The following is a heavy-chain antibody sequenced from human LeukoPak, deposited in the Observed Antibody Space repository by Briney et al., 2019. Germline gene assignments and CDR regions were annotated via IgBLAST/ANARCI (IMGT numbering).Heavy chain of an antibody. CDR1: GFTFDDYA. D-gene: IGHD3-3*01. CDR3: AKDPHRFLEWLNPPDY. CDR2: ISWNSGSI. J-gene: IGHJ4*02. V-gene: IGHV3-9*01. Sequence: GGSLRPSCAAPGFTFDDYAMHWVRQAPGKGLEWVSGISWNSGSIGYADSVKGRVTISRDNAKNSLYLQMNSLRAEDTALYYCAKDPHRFLEWLNPPDYWGQGTLVTVSS.